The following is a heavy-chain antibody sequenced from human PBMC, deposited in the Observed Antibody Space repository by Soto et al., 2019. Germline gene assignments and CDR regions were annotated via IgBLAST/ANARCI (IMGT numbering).Heavy chain of an antibody. V-gene: IGHV3-23*01. J-gene: IGHJ4*02. D-gene: IGHD1-26*01. CDR1: GLTFSSYA. CDR2: ISSSGGST. Sequence: PGGSLRLSCAASGLTFSSYAMSWVRQAPGKGLEWVTTISSSGGSTYYADSVKGRFTISRDNSKSTLYLQMNSLRAEDTAVYYCANPAPHYSGSYYEVDCWGQGTLVTVSS. CDR3: ANPAPHYSGSYYEVDC.